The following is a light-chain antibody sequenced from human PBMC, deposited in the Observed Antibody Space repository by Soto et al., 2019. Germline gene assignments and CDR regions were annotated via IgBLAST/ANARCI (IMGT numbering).Light chain of an antibody. Sequence: EVVLTQSPATLSLYQGERATLSCRASHSVSSYLAWYQQKPGQAPRLLIYDASNRATGIPARFSGSGSGRDFTLTISSLEPEDSAVYYCQQRHMWPITFGQGTRLEIK. J-gene: IGKJ5*01. V-gene: IGKV3-11*02. CDR3: QQRHMWPIT. CDR2: DAS. CDR1: HSVSSY.